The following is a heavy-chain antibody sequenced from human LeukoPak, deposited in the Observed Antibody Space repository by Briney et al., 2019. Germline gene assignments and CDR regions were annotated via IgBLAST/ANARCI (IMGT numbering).Heavy chain of an antibody. V-gene: IGHV1-46*03. CDR2: INPSGGST. Sequence: ASVKVSCKASGYTFTSYYVHWVRQAPGQGLEWMGIINPSGGSTSYAQKFQGRVTMTRDTSTSTVYMELSSLRSEDTAVYYCARALPATITIFGVGNWFDPWGQGTLVTVSS. D-gene: IGHD3-3*01. CDR3: ARALPATITIFGVGNWFDP. CDR1: GYTFTSYY. J-gene: IGHJ5*02.